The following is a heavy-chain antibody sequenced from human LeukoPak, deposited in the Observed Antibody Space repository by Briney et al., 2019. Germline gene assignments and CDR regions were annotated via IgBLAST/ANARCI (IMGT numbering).Heavy chain of an antibody. CDR1: GYTFTGYY. CDR3: ARDELYNGYYSVNYHYYGMDV. V-gene: IGHV1-2*06. Sequence: ASVKVSCKASGYTFTGYYMHWVRQAPGQGLEWMGRINPNSGDTNSAQKFQGRVTMTRDTSITTAYMELSRLRSDDTAIYYCARDELYNGYYSVNYHYYGMDVWGQGTTVTVSS. J-gene: IGHJ6*02. D-gene: IGHD3-3*01. CDR2: INPNSGDT.